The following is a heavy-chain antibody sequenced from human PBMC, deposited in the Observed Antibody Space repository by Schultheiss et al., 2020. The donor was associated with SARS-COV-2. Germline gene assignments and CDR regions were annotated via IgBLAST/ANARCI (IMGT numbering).Heavy chain of an antibody. CDR1: GFTFSDYY. Sequence: GESLKISCAASGFTFSDYYMSWIRQAPGKGLEWVSYISSSSSYTNYADSVKGRFTISRDNAKNSPYLQMNSLRAEDTAVYYCARDSTPQKAAAVEYYYYYGMDVWGQGTTVTVSS. V-gene: IGHV3-11*06. D-gene: IGHD6-13*01. CDR2: ISSSSSYT. CDR3: ARDSTPQKAAAVEYYYYYGMDV. J-gene: IGHJ6*02.